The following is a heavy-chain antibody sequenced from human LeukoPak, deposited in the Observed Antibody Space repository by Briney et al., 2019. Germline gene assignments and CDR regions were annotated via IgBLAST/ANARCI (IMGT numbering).Heavy chain of an antibody. J-gene: IGHJ4*02. Sequence: GGSLRLSCAASGFTFSSYGMHWVRQAPGKGLEWVAVISYDGSNKYYADSVKGRFTISRDNSKNTLYLQMNSLSAEDTAVYYCATGGQQYYDYWGQGTLVTVSS. D-gene: IGHD1/OR15-1a*01. CDR1: GFTFSSYG. V-gene: IGHV3-30*03. CDR2: ISYDGSNK. CDR3: ATGGQQYYDY.